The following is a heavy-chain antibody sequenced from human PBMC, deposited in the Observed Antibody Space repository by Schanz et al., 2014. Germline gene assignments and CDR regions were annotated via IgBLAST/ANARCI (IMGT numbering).Heavy chain of an antibody. J-gene: IGHJ2*01. V-gene: IGHV3-74*02. CDR3: TTGRGSGSQNGYFDH. D-gene: IGHD1-26*01. CDR1: GFTFSSHW. CDR2: INSVGSNT. Sequence: DVHLLESGGGLVQPGGSLRLSCAASGFTFSSHWMHWVRQDPGKGLVWVARINSVGSNTDYADSVKGRFTISRDNAKTTLYPQQNSLRADDTVVYYGTTGRGSGSQNGYFDHWGQGTLVTVSA.